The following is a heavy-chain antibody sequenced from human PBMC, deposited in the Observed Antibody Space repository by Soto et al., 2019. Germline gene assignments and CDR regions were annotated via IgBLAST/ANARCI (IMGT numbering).Heavy chain of an antibody. Sequence: LRLSCAASGFTFSSYSMNWVRQAPGKGLEWVSYISSSSSTIYYADSVKGRFTISRDNAKNSLYLQMNSLRDEDTAVYYCAREWFGEGYYYYYGMDVWGQGTTVTVSS. CDR3: AREWFGEGYYYYYGMDV. J-gene: IGHJ6*02. V-gene: IGHV3-48*02. CDR2: ISSSSSTI. CDR1: GFTFSSYS. D-gene: IGHD3-10*01.